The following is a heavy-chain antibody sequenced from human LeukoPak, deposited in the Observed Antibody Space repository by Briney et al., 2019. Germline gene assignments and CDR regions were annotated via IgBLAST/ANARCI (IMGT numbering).Heavy chain of an antibody. V-gene: IGHV4-59*10. J-gene: IGHJ4*02. D-gene: IGHD6-19*01. CDR3: ARDLGINTGWYGFDS. CDR1: GGSFSGYY. CDR2: IHASEIT. Sequence: SETLSLTCAVYGGSFSGYYWSWIRQPAGKGLEWIGRIHASEITSYNPSFRGRVTVSLDKSMNQVSLHLASVTAADTAVYYCARDLGINTGWYGFDSWGLGILVTVSS.